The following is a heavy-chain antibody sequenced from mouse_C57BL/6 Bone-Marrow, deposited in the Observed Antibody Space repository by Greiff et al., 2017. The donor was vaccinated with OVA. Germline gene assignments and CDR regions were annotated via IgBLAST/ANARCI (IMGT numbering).Heavy chain of an antibody. CDR1: GYTFTDYE. V-gene: IGHV1-15*01. Sequence: VQLQESGAELVRPGASVTLSCKASGYTFTDYEMHWVKQTPVHGLEWIGAIDPETGGTAYNQKFKGKAILTADKSSSTAYMELRSLTSEDSAVYYCTRGEVVGDFDYWGQGTTLTGSS. D-gene: IGHD1-1*01. J-gene: IGHJ2*01. CDR2: IDPETGGT. CDR3: TRGEVVGDFDY.